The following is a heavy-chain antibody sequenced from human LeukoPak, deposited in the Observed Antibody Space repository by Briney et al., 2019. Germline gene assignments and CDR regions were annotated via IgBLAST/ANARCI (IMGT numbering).Heavy chain of an antibody. CDR3: ARRYFDS. Sequence: GGSLRLSCAASGFTFSDYWMHWVRQAPGKGLEWVANIKQDGGAKYYVDSVKGRFTISRDNAKNSLYLQMNSLRAEDTAVYYCARRYFDSWGQGTLVTVSS. CDR1: GFTFSDYW. V-gene: IGHV3-7*03. J-gene: IGHJ4*02. CDR2: IKQDGGAK.